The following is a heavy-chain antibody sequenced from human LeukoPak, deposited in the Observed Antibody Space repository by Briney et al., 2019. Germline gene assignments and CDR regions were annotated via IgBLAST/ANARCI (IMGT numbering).Heavy chain of an antibody. J-gene: IGHJ4*02. CDR3: ARGRYYGSGRPFDY. CDR1: GGSFSGYY. Sequence: SETLSLTCAVYGGSFSGYYWSWIRQPPGKGLEWIGEINHSGSTNYNPSLKSRVTISVDTSRNQFSLKLSSVTAADTAVYYCARGRYYGSGRPFDYWGQGTLVTVSS. D-gene: IGHD3-10*01. CDR2: INHSGST. V-gene: IGHV4-34*01.